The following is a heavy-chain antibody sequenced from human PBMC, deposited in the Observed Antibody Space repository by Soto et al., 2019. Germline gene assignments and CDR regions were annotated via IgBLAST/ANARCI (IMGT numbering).Heavy chain of an antibody. Sequence: ASVKVSCKASGYTFTSYYMHWVRQAPGQGLEWMGIINPSGGSTSYAQKFQGRVTMTRDTSTSTVYMELSSLRSEDTAVYYCASVRAGWLQLTAFDYWGQGTLVTVSS. D-gene: IGHD1-1*01. J-gene: IGHJ4*02. CDR1: GYTFTSYY. V-gene: IGHV1-46*03. CDR2: INPSGGST. CDR3: ASVRAGWLQLTAFDY.